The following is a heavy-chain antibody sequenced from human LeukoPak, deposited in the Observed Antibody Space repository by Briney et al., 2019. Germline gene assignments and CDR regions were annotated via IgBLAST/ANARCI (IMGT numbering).Heavy chain of an antibody. J-gene: IGHJ4*01. CDR2: IKTDGTTS. D-gene: IGHD2/OR15-2a*01. Sequence: GGSLRLSCAASGFAFSNFWMHWVRQAPGMGLVWVSRIKTDGTTSVYADSVKGRFTICRDNAKNTLYLHMKSLRTDDTAVYFCAREPDPTIYASSPPDYWAQRTPVTVSS. CDR3: AREPDPTIYASSPPDY. V-gene: IGHV3-74*01. CDR1: GFAFSNFW.